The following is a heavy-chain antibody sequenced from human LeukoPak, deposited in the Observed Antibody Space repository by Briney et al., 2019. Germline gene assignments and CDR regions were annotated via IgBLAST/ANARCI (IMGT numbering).Heavy chain of an antibody. CDR1: GGSFSGYY. CDR2: INHSGST. J-gene: IGHJ4*02. Sequence: SETLSLTCAVYGGSFSGYYWSWIRQPPGKGLEWIGEINHSGSTNYNPSLKSRVTISVDTSKNQFSLKLSSVTAADTAVYYCARGGLRFLEWLPPRFDYWGQGTLVTVSS. CDR3: ARGGLRFLEWLPPRFDY. D-gene: IGHD3-3*01. V-gene: IGHV4-34*01.